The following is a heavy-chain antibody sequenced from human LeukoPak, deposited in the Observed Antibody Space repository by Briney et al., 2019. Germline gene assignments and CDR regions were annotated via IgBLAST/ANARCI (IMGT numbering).Heavy chain of an antibody. J-gene: IGHJ6*04. D-gene: IGHD2-15*01. V-gene: IGHV3-11*04. CDR1: GFTFSDYY. CDR2: ISSSGSNI. Sequence: GGSLRLSCAGTGFTFSDYYMSWVRQAPGEGLEWVSYISSSGSNIYYADSVKGGFTISRDNAKNSLYLQMNSLRAEDTAVYYCARGARSGGDVWGKGATVTVSS. CDR3: ARGARSGGDV.